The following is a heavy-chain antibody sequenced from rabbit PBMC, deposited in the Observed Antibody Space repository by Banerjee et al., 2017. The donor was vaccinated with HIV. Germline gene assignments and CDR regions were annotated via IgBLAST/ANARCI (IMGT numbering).Heavy chain of an antibody. Sequence: QSLEESGGDLVKPGASLTLTCKVSGFSFSSGYYMCWVRQAPGKGLEWIGCIYTGSSGNTYYASWAKGRFTISETSSTTVTLQLNSLTAADTATYFCARDPGSSSNLWGPGTLVTVS. V-gene: IGHV1S40*01. CDR2: IYTGSSGNT. CDR3: ARDPGSSSNL. CDR1: GFSFSSGYY. D-gene: IGHD8-1*01. J-gene: IGHJ4*01.